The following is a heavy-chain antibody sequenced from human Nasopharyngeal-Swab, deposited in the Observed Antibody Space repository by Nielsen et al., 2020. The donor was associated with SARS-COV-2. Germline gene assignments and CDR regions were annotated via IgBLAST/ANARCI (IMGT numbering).Heavy chain of an antibody. CDR3: ARHVSSSWYAAVAGIRAFDY. CDR2: IYYSGST. V-gene: IGHV4-39*01. Sequence: RQAPGKGLEWIGSIYYSGSTYYNPSLKSRVTISVDTSKNRFSLKLSSVTAADTAVYYCARHVSSSWYAAVAGIRAFDYWGQGTLVTVLL. D-gene: IGHD6-13*01. J-gene: IGHJ4*02.